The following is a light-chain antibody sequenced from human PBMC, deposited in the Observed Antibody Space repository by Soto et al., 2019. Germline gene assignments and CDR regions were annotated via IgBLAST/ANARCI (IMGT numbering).Light chain of an antibody. CDR3: QQYYSAPLT. CDR2: WAS. Sequence: DIVMTQSPDALAVSLGERATINCKSSQSLFHSSNNQNFLAWYQQKPGQPPKLLIYWASARESGVPDRFSGSGSGTDFTLTISSLQAEDVAVYYCQQYYSAPLTFGGGTKVEIK. V-gene: IGKV4-1*01. CDR1: QSLFHSSNNQNF. J-gene: IGKJ4*01.